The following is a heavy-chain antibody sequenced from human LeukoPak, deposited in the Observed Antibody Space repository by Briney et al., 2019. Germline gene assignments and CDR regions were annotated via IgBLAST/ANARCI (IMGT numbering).Heavy chain of an antibody. CDR3: ARHRRPRVVVQRGAFDI. CDR1: GGSFSGYY. CDR2: INHSGST. D-gene: IGHD2-2*01. V-gene: IGHV4-34*01. Sequence: SETLSLTCAVYGGSFSGYYWSWIRQPPGEGLEWIGEINHSGSTNYNPSLKSRVTISVDTSKNQFSLKLSSVTAADTAVYYCARHRRPRVVVQRGAFDIWGQGTMVTVSS. J-gene: IGHJ3*02.